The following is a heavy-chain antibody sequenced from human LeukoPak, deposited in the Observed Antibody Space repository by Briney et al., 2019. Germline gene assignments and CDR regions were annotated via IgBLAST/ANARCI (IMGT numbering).Heavy chain of an antibody. Sequence: SETLSLTCTVSGGSISSYYWSWIRQPPGKGLEWIGYIYYSGSTNYNPSPKSRVTISVDTSKNQFSLKLSSVTAADTAVYYCARDNYDILTGYFYFDYWGQGTLVTVSS. CDR2: IYYSGST. V-gene: IGHV4-59*01. CDR3: ARDNYDILTGYFYFDY. CDR1: GGSISSYY. D-gene: IGHD3-9*01. J-gene: IGHJ4*02.